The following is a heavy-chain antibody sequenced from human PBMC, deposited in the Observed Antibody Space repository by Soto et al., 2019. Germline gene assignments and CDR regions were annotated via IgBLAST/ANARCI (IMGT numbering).Heavy chain of an antibody. Sequence: QVQLVESGGGVVQPGMSLRLSCAASGFTFSSYDMHWVRQAPGKELEWMAVIWYDGSNKYYADSVKGRFTISRDNSKNTLYLQMKSLRAEDTAVYYCARERVEVVTRGTFDIWGRGTMVTVS. CDR1: GFTFSSYD. CDR3: ARERVEVVTRGTFDI. V-gene: IGHV3-33*01. D-gene: IGHD2-21*01. J-gene: IGHJ3*02. CDR2: IWYDGSNK.